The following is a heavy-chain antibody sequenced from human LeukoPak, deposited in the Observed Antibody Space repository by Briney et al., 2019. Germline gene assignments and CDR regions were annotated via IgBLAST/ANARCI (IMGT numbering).Heavy chain of an antibody. Sequence: SETLSLTCTASGGSISSYYWSWIRQPAGEGLEWIGRIYSSGRTHYSPSLKSRVTISVDTSKNQFSLKLSSVTAADTAVYYCARDRALYYGLTPKRGGFDPWGQGTLVTVSS. CDR2: IYSSGRT. J-gene: IGHJ5*02. V-gene: IGHV4-4*07. CDR3: ARDRALYYGLTPKRGGFDP. D-gene: IGHD3-10*01. CDR1: GGSISSYY.